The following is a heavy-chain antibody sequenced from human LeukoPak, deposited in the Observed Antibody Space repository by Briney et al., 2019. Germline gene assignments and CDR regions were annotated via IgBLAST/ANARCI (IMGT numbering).Heavy chain of an antibody. D-gene: IGHD3-3*01. Sequence: PGGSLRLSCAASGFTFSDYYMSWIRQAPGKGLEWVSCISSSGSTIYYADSVKGRFTISRDNAKNSLYLQMNSLRAEDTAVYYCAREPLWSGYYSVDYWGQGTLVTVSS. J-gene: IGHJ4*02. V-gene: IGHV3-11*01. CDR2: ISSSGSTI. CDR1: GFTFSDYY. CDR3: AREPLWSGYYSVDY.